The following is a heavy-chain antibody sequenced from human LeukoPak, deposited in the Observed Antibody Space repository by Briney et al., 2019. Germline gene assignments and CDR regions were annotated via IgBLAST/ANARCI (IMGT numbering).Heavy chain of an antibody. J-gene: IGHJ6*03. D-gene: IGHD3-10*01. CDR2: IYYSGST. CDR1: GYSISSGYY. V-gene: IGHV4-38-2*02. CDR3: ASLYGSGRRYYYYMDV. Sequence: SETLSLTCTVSGYSISSGYYWGWIRQPPGKGLEWIGSIYYSGSTYYNPSLKSRVTISVDTSKNQFSLKLSSVTAADTAVYYCASLYGSGRRYYYYMDVWGKGTTVTVSS.